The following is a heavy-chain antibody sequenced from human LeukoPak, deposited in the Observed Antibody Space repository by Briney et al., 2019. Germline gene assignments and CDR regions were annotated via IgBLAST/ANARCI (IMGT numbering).Heavy chain of an antibody. CDR3: ARDSRAAAGY. CDR2: ADYDGSDT. CDR1: GFTFSRYW. Sequence: GGSLRLSCAASGFTFSRYWMHWVRQAPGKGLVWDSRADYDGSDTSYADSVRGRFTISRDNAKNTLYLQMNSLRAEDTAVYYCARDSRAAAGYWGQGTLVTVSS. V-gene: IGHV3-74*01. J-gene: IGHJ4*02. D-gene: IGHD6-13*01.